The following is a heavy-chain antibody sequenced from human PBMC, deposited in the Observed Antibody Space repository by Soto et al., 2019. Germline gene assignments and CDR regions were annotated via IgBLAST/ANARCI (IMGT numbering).Heavy chain of an antibody. Sequence: SGPTLVKPTQTLTLTCTFSGFSLSTSGMCVSWIRQPPGKALEWLALIDWDDDKYYSTSLKTRLTISKDTSKNQVVLTMTNMDPVDTATYYCARIRSSSWYKGKYYFDYWGQGTLVTVSS. CDR3: ARIRSSSWYKGKYYFDY. D-gene: IGHD6-13*01. V-gene: IGHV2-70*01. J-gene: IGHJ4*02. CDR1: GFSLSTSGMC. CDR2: IDWDDDK.